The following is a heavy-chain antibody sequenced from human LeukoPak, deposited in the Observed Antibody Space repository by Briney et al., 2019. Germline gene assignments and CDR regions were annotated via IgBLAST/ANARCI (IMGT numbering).Heavy chain of an antibody. J-gene: IGHJ4*02. CDR1: GFTFSSYA. CDR2: VSSNGAKT. D-gene: IGHD3-22*01. Sequence: GGSLRLSCAASGFTFSSYAITWVRQAPGKGLEWVSAVSSNGAKTYYADSVKGRFTISRDNYKNMVFLQMNSLRAEDTAVHYCARVEETYYYDSSGYTFDYWGQGTLVTVSS. V-gene: IGHV3-23*01. CDR3: ARVEETYYYDSSGYTFDY.